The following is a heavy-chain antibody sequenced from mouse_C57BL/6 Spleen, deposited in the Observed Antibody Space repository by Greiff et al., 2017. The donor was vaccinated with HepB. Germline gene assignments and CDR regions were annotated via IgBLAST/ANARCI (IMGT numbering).Heavy chain of an antibody. CDR1: GYTFTDYN. V-gene: IGHV1-22*01. J-gene: IGHJ4*01. CDR3: ARTSDYGSDAYAMDD. CDR2: INPNNGGT. D-gene: IGHD1-1*02. Sequence: EVQLQQSGPELVKPGASVKMSCKASGYTFTDYNMHWVKQSHGKSLEWIGYINPNNGGTSYNQKFKGKATLTVNKSSSTAYMELRSLTSEESAVYYCARTSDYGSDAYAMDDWGEGTSVTVSS.